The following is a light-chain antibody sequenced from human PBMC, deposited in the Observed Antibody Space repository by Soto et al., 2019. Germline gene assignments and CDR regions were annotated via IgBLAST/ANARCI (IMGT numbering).Light chain of an antibody. CDR3: QQYNSYWT. CDR1: QRINTC. CDR2: DAS. V-gene: IGKV1-5*01. J-gene: IGKJ1*01. Sequence: DIHMTQSASTLSASVGDRFTITCGASQRINTCLAWYQQKPVQAPTLLIYDASNLQSGVPSRISGSGSGTDFTLTISSPQPDDFATYYCQQYNSYWTFGQGTKVDIK.